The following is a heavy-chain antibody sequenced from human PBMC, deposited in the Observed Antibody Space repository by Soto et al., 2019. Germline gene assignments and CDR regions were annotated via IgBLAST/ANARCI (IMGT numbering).Heavy chain of an antibody. CDR3: ARGKVPAAILGAFDL. CDR1: GYTFSTYG. V-gene: IGHV1-18*01. J-gene: IGHJ3*01. CDR2: INPFKGDT. D-gene: IGHD2-2*02. Sequence: QVQLVQSGAEMKKPGASVKVSCKASGYTFSTYGITWVRQAPGQGLDWMGWINPFKGDTNSAARFQDRVTMTTDTSARTAEMEVRSLGSDDTAVYYCARGKVPAAILGAFDLWGQGTLVTVSS.